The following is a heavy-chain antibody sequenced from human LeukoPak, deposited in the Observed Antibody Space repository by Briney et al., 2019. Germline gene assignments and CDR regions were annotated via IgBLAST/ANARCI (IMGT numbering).Heavy chain of an antibody. CDR3: ARHSAGYTTFFDY. CDR1: GFTLSYYW. Sequence: PWGSLRLSCAASGFTLSYYWMTWVRRAPGKGLEWVANIMQDGSEKYYVDSVKGRFTISRDNAKNPLYLQMNSLRAEDTAVYYCARHSAGYTTFFDYWGQGTLVTVSS. D-gene: IGHD5-24*01. J-gene: IGHJ4*02. V-gene: IGHV3-7*04. CDR2: IMQDGSEK.